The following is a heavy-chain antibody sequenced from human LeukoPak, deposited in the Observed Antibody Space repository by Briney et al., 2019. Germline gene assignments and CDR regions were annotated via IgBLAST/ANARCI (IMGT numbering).Heavy chain of an antibody. V-gene: IGHV3-23*01. CDR1: GFTFSSYA. J-gene: IGHJ4*02. CDR3: AKDSGSSGSFLQY. D-gene: IGHD1-26*01. CDR2: IWNSGGST. Sequence: PWGSLRLSCAASGFTFSSYAMSWVCQAPGKGLEWVSAIWNSGGSTYYADSVKGRFTISRDNPKNTLYLQMNSLRADDTAVYYCAKDSGSSGSFLQYWGRGTLVTVSS.